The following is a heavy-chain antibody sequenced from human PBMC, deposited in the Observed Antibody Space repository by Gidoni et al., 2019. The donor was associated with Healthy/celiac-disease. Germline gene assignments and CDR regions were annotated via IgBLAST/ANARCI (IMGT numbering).Heavy chain of an antibody. CDR2: ISYDGSNK. Sequence: QVQLVESGGGVVQPGRSLRLSCAASGFTFSSYGMHWVRPAPGKGLEWVAVISYDGSNKYYADSVKGRFTISRDNSKNTLYLQMNSLRAEDTAVYYCAKDREDSSGSHWFDPWGQGTLVTVSS. CDR1: GFTFSSYG. V-gene: IGHV3-30*18. CDR3: AKDREDSSGSHWFDP. D-gene: IGHD6-19*01. J-gene: IGHJ5*02.